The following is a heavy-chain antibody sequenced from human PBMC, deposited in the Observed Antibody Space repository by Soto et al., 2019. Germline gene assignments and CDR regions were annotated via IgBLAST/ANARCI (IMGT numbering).Heavy chain of an antibody. CDR1: GGSISSSSYY. CDR2: IYYSGST. D-gene: IGHD5-12*01. V-gene: IGHV4-39*01. CDR3: ARTVATIISFDY. Sequence: SETLSLTCTVSGGSISSSSYYWGWIRQPPGKGLEWIGSIYYSGSTYYNPSLKSRVTISVDTSKNQFSLKLSSVTAADTAVYYCARTVATIISFDYWGQGTRVTVSS. J-gene: IGHJ4*02.